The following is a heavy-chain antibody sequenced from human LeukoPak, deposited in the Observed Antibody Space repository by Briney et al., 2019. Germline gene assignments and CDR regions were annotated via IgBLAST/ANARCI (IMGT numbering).Heavy chain of an antibody. V-gene: IGHV4-34*01. CDR3: ARGRIAKIVVVHSFSYSMDV. Sequence: SETLSLTCTVFGGSFTDYFWTWIRHSPGKGLEWIGEINDYTGDSKYNPSLNSPDSQSLEKSKTQLALGLGSVTAADTAVYYCARGRIAKIVVVHSFSYSMDVWGQGTTVTVSS. D-gene: IGHD3-22*01. CDR1: GGSFTDYF. J-gene: IGHJ6*02. CDR2: INDYTGDS.